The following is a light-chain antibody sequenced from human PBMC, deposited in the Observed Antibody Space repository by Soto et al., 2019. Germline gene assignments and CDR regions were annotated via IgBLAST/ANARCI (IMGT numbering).Light chain of an antibody. J-gene: IGKJ2*01. Sequence: EVVMTQSPATLSVSPGERATLSCRASQSVSRNLAWYQQRPGRAPMLLIYDASTRATNIPTRFSGSGSGTEFTLTISSLQSEDFAVYYCQQYNRWPLYTFGQGTKVEIK. CDR2: DAS. CDR3: QQYNRWPLYT. V-gene: IGKV3-15*01. CDR1: QSVSRN.